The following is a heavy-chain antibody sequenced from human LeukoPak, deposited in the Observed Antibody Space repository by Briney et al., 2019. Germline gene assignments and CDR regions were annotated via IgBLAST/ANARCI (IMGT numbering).Heavy chain of an antibody. CDR2: ISYDGSNK. CDR1: GFTFSSYG. Sequence: GGSLRLSCAASGFTFSSYGMHWVRQAPGKGLEWVAVISYDGSNKYYADSVKGRFTISRDNSKNTLYLQMNSLRAEDTAVYYCAKESWQQLFGLDYWGQGTLVTVSS. J-gene: IGHJ4*02. V-gene: IGHV3-30*18. D-gene: IGHD6-13*01. CDR3: AKESWQQLFGLDY.